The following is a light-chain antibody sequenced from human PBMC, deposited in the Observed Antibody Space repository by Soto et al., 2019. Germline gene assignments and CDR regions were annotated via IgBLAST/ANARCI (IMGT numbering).Light chain of an antibody. CDR1: RDISNY. J-gene: IGKJ4*01. Sequence: DIQMTQSPSSLSASVGDRVTITCQASRDISNYLNWYQQKPGKAPKLLIYDASNLETVVPSRFSGGGSGTDFTFTITSLQPEDIASYYCQHYNNFPPLTFGGGTKVEIK. CDR3: QHYNNFPPLT. CDR2: DAS. V-gene: IGKV1-33*01.